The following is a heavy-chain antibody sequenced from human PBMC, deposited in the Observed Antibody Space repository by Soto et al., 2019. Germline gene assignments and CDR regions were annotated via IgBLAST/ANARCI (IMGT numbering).Heavy chain of an antibody. Sequence: SLRLSCAASGFAFSNYAMHWVRQAPGKGLEWVSSISTSIDATYYADSVKGRFTTSRDDSKNTLYLQMNSLRAEDTAVYYCANNGYYDSSGYPDYWGQGTLVTVSS. CDR2: ISTSIDAT. J-gene: IGHJ4*02. CDR1: GFAFSNYA. V-gene: IGHV3-23*01. D-gene: IGHD3-22*01. CDR3: ANNGYYDSSGYPDY.